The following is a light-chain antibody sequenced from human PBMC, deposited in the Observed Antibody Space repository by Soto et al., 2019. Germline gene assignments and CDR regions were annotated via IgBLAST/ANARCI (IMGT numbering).Light chain of an antibody. V-gene: IGKV1-5*01. J-gene: IGKJ2*01. Sequence: DIKMTKSTSTLSASVGDRVTSTCRASQSISSWLAWYQQKPGKAPKLLIYDASSLESGVSSRFSGSGSGTEFSLAFSSLQPDDFATYYCQQYNRYSTYTFGEGTKLEIK. CDR2: DAS. CDR3: QQYNRYSTYT. CDR1: QSISSW.